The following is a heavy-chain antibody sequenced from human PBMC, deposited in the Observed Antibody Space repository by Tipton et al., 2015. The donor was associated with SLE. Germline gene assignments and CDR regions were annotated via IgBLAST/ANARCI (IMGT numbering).Heavy chain of an antibody. D-gene: IGHD3-3*01. CDR2: IRAYNGNT. Sequence: QVQLVQSGAEVKKPGASVKVSCKASGYTFTSYGISWVRQAPGQGLEWMGWIRAYNGNTNYAQKLQGRITMTTDTSTSTAYMELRSLRSDDTAVYYCARNYYFWSGYSWRTGYMDVWGKGTTVIVTS. V-gene: IGHV1-18*04. CDR3: ARNYYFWSGYSWRTGYMDV. CDR1: GYTFTSYG. J-gene: IGHJ6*03.